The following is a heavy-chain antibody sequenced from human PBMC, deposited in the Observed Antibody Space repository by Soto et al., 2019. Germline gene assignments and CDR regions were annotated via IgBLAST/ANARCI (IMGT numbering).Heavy chain of an antibody. Sequence: SVKVSCKASGGTFSSYAISWVRQAPGQGLEWMGGIIPISGTANYAQNCQGRVTITADESTSTAYMELSSLRSEDTAVYYCAQIVGGTRWGQGTLVTVAS. V-gene: IGHV1-69*13. D-gene: IGHD1-26*01. CDR2: IIPISGTA. CDR3: AQIVGGTR. CDR1: GGTFSSYA. J-gene: IGHJ4*02.